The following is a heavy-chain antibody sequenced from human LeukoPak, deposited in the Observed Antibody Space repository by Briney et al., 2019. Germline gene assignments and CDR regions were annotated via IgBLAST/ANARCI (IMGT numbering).Heavy chain of an antibody. J-gene: IGHJ5*02. Sequence: GSLRLSCAASGFTFSSYWMSWVRQAPGKGLEWVANIKQDGSEKYYVDSVKGRFTISRDNAKNSLYLQMNSLRAEDTAVYYCARAESTYYDSSGYYHWGQGTLVTVSS. CDR3: ARAESTYYDSSGYYH. CDR1: GFTFSSYW. CDR2: IKQDGSEK. V-gene: IGHV3-7*01. D-gene: IGHD3-22*01.